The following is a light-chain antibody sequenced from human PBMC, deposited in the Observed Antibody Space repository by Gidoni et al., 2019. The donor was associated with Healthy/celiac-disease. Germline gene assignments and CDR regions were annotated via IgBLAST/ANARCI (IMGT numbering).Light chain of an antibody. CDR1: QGISNY. J-gene: IGKJ5*01. Sequence: DIQITQSPSSLSASVGDRVTITCRASQGISNYLAWYQQKPGKVPKLLIYAASTLQSGVPSRFSGSGSGTDFTLTISSLQTEDVATYYCQKYNSAPSFGQXTRLEIK. CDR2: AAS. CDR3: QKYNSAPS. V-gene: IGKV1-27*01.